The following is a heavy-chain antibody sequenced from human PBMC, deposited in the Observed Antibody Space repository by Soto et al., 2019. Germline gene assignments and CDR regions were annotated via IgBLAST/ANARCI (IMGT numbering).Heavy chain of an antibody. D-gene: IGHD3-3*01. CDR2: INPSGGST. V-gene: IGHV1-46*01. CDR3: ARESDITIFGVAIILDYYYGMNV. Sequence: ASVKVSCKASGYTFTSYYMHWVRLAPGQGLEWMGIINPSGGSTSYAQKFQGRVTMTRDTSTSTVYMELSSLRSEDTAVYYCARESDITIFGVAIILDYYYGMNVWGQGTTVTVSS. J-gene: IGHJ6*02. CDR1: GYTFTSYY.